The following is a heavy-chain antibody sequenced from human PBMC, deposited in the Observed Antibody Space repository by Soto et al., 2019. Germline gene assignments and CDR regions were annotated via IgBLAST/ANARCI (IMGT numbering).Heavy chain of an antibody. CDR2: IYYSGST. J-gene: IGHJ5*02. CDR3: ARHGDIRRYNWFDP. V-gene: IGHV4-59*08. CDR1: GGSISSYY. D-gene: IGHD3-9*01. Sequence: ASETLSLTCTVSGGSISSYYWSWIRQPPGKGLEWIGYIYYSGSTNYNPSLKSRVTISVDTSKNQFSLKLSSVTAADTAVYYCARHGDIRRYNWFDPWGQGTLVTVSS.